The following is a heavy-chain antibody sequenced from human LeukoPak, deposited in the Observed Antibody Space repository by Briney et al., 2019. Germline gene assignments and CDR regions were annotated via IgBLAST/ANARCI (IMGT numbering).Heavy chain of an antibody. Sequence: PSETLSLTCTVSGGSISSYYWSWIRQPPGKGLEWIGEINHSGSTNYNPSLKSRVTISVDTSKNQFSLKLSSVTAADTAVYYCARRSGRYYYDSSGYPNWGQGTLVTVSS. CDR3: ARRSGRYYYDSSGYPN. CDR1: GGSISSYY. CDR2: INHSGST. J-gene: IGHJ4*02. V-gene: IGHV4-34*01. D-gene: IGHD3-22*01.